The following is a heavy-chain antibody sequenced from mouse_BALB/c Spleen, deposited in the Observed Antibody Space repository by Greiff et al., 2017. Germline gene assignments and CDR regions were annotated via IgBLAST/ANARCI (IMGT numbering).Heavy chain of an antibody. CDR1: GYTFTSYV. Sequence: VQLQQSGPELVKPGASVKMSCKASGYTFTSYVMHWVKQKPGQGLEWIGYINPYNDGTKYNEKFKGKATLTSDKSSSTAYIELSSLTSEDSAVYYCARGGLLRRGGYFDVWGAGTTVTVSS. J-gene: IGHJ1*01. V-gene: IGHV1-14*01. CDR2: INPYNDGT. D-gene: IGHD1-1*01. CDR3: ARGGLLRRGGYFDV.